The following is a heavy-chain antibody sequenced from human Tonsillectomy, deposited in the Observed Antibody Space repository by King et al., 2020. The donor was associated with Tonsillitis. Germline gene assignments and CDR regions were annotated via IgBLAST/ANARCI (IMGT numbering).Heavy chain of an antibody. D-gene: IGHD5-18*01. J-gene: IGHJ5*01. CDR3: ARDEGARGYSYGYFDS. Sequence: VQLQESGPGLVKPSETLSLTCTVSGDSFNSFYWSLIRQPPGRGLEWIGFIYYSGTTHYHPSLNSRVTISLDTSKNQFSLRLSSVTAADTAVYYCARDEGARGYSYGYFDSWGQGTLVTVSS. CDR2: IYYSGTT. CDR1: GDSFNSFY. V-gene: IGHV4-59*01.